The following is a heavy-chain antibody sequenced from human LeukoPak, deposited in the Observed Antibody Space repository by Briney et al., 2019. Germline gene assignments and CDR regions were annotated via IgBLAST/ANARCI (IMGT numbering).Heavy chain of an antibody. CDR3: ARHPSDYGDYVGWFDP. CDR2: IYPGDSDT. CDR1: GYSFTSYW. J-gene: IGHJ5*02. Sequence: GESLKISCKGSGYSFTSYWIGWVRQMPGKGLEWMGIIYPGDSDTRYSPSFQGQVTISADKSISTAYLQWSSLKASDTAVYYCARHPSDYGDYVGWFDPWGQGTLVTVSS. D-gene: IGHD4-17*01. V-gene: IGHV5-51*01.